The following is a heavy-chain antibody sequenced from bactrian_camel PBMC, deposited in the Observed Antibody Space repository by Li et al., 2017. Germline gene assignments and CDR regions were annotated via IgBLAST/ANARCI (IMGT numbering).Heavy chain of an antibody. J-gene: IGHJ4*01. CDR1: VNTVRHYS. V-gene: IGHV3S53*01. D-gene: IGHD5*01. Sequence: HVQLVESGGGSVQPGGSLRLSCVASVNTVRHYSMGWFRQAPGDECELVSTIRSDGITYYADSVKGRFTISRDNAKSMVYLQMNNLKPEDTAMHYCAADPGAGMDPRADYGNWVFEMAWKYWGQGTQVTVS. CDR2: IRSDGIT. CDR3: AADPGAGMDPRADYGNWVFEMAWKY.